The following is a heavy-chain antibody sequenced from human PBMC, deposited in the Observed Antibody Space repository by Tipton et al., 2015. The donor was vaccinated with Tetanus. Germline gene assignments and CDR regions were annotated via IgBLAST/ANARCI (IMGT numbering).Heavy chain of an antibody. V-gene: IGHV3-21*01. CDR2: ISGSSTII. D-gene: IGHD1-1*01. CDR1: GFTFKSYT. Sequence: SLRLSCVASGFTFKSYTINWVRQSPEKGLEWVACISGSSTIIYYADSVKGRFTISRDNSHNTLFLQMNSLRAEDSATYYCARVLQLERKFDFWGQGILVTVSS. J-gene: IGHJ4*02. CDR3: ARVLQLERKFDF.